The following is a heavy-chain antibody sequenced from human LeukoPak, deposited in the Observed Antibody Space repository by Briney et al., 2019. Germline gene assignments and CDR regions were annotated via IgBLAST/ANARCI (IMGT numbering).Heavy chain of an antibody. V-gene: IGHV4-59*01. CDR1: GGSISSYY. J-gene: IGHJ4*02. CDR2: IYYSGST. CDR3: ARVPPYCDSSGYYHGPFDY. Sequence: TSETLSLTCTVSGGSISSYYWSWIRQPPGKGLEWIGYIYYSGSTNYNPSLKSRVTISVDTSKNQFSLKLSSVTAADTAVYYCARVPPYCDSSGYYHGPFDYWGQGTLVTVSS. D-gene: IGHD3-22*01.